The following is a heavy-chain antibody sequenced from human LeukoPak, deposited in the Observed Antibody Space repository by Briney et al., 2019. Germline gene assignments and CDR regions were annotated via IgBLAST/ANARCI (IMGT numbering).Heavy chain of an antibody. D-gene: IGHD5-18*01. V-gene: IGHV4-59*08. CDR3: VRRPGYSYGRDAFDI. CDR1: GGSISSYY. J-gene: IGHJ3*02. Sequence: SETLSLTCTVSGGSISSYYWSWIRQPPGKGLEWIGYIYYSGSTNYNPSLKSRVTISVDTSKNQFSLKLSSVTAADTAVYYCVRRPGYSYGRDAFDIWGQGTMVTVSS. CDR2: IYYSGST.